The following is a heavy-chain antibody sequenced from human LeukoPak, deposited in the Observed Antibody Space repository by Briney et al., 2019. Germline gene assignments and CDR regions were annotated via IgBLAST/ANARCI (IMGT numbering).Heavy chain of an antibody. CDR1: GFTFGDYA. J-gene: IGHJ4*02. CDR2: IISKAYGGTT. D-gene: IGHD6-25*01. Sequence: GRSLRLSCTASGFTFGDYAMSWVRQAPGKGLEWVGFIISKAYGGTTEYAASVKGRFTISRDDSKSIAYLQMNSLKTEDTAVSYCTRDSSGYGDTFDYWGQGTLVTVSS. CDR3: TRDSSGYGDTFDY. V-gene: IGHV3-49*04.